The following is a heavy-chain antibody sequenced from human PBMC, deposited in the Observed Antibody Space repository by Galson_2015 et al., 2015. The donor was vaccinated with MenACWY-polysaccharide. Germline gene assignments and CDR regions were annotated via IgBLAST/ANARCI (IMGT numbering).Heavy chain of an antibody. D-gene: IGHD3-10*01. CDR1: GGSIDTGGSMTSGSYW. CDR2: IYHNGAT. V-gene: IGHV4-30-2*06. J-gene: IGHJ6*02. CDR3: ARDRRSGSPRGHFYFFGMDI. Sequence: TLSLTCAVSGGSIDTGGSMTSGSYWWSWIRQSPGKGLEWIGDIYHNGATYYNPSLKSRVTISIDMSKNHFSLRLSPVTAADTAVYFCARDRRSGSPRGHFYFFGMDIWGQGTTVTVSS.